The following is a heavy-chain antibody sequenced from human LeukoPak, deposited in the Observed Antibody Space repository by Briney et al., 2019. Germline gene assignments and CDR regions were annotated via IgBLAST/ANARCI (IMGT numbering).Heavy chain of an antibody. Sequence: SETLSLIRTVSGGSISSYYWSWIRQPPGKGLEWIGYIYYSGSTNYNPSLKSRVTISVDTSKNQFSLKLSSVTAADTAVYYCARQIRWSAFDIWGQGTMVTVSS. CDR2: IYYSGST. J-gene: IGHJ3*02. D-gene: IGHD1-26*01. CDR3: ARQIRWSAFDI. CDR1: GGSISSYY. V-gene: IGHV4-59*08.